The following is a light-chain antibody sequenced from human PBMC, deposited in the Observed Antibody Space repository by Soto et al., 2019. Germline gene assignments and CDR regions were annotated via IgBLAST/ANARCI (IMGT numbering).Light chain of an antibody. J-gene: IGLJ2*01. CDR3: QSYDITTPS. CDR2: EDT. V-gene: IGLV6-57*02. Sequence: NFMLIQPHSVSESPGKTVTISCTGRGGSIASNFVQWYQQRPGSAPTTVIYEDTQRPSWVPDRFSGSIDTSSNSASLTISGLTTEDEAVYYCQSYDITTPSIGGGTKLTVL. CDR1: GGSIASNF.